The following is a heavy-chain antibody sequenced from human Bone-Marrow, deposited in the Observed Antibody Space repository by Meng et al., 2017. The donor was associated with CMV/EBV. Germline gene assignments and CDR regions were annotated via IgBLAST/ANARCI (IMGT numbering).Heavy chain of an antibody. Sequence: GFTFSTAWMTWVRQVPGKGLEWVGHIKSEKDGGTTDYAAPVKGRFIISRDDSKNTLYLQMSSLKAEDTAVYYCCTDWSSWSRDVFDIWGQGTVVTVSS. CDR1: GFTFSTAW. CDR3: CTDWSSWSRDVFDI. J-gene: IGHJ3*02. CDR2: IKSEKDGGTT. V-gene: IGHV3-15*01. D-gene: IGHD6-13*01.